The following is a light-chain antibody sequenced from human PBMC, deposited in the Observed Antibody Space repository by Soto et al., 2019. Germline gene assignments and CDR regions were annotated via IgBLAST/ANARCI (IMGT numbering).Light chain of an antibody. CDR2: GAS. Sequence: EIVMTQSPATLSVSTGERAPLSCRSSQSVSSNLAWYQQKPGQAPRLLIYGASTRATGIPARFSGSGSGTEFTLTISSLQSEDFAVYYCQQYNNWPTWTFGQGTKVDI. V-gene: IGKV3-15*01. CDR1: QSVSSN. J-gene: IGKJ1*01. CDR3: QQYNNWPTWT.